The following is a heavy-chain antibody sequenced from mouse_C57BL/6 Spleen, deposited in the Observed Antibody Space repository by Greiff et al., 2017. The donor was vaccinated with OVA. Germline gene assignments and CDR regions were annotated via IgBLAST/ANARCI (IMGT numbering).Heavy chain of an antibody. Sequence: QVQLQQSGAELVKPGASVKISCKASGYAFSSSWMNWVKQRPGKGLEWIGRIYPGDGDTNYNGKFKGKATLTADKSSSTAYMQLSSLTSEDSAVYFCARDYGSREGFAYWGQGTLVTVSA. J-gene: IGHJ3*01. V-gene: IGHV1-82*01. CDR1: GYAFSSSW. D-gene: IGHD1-1*01. CDR2: IYPGDGDT. CDR3: ARDYGSREGFAY.